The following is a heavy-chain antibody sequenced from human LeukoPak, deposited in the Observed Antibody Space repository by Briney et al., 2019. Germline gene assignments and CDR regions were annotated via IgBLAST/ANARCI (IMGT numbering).Heavy chain of an antibody. Sequence: GGSLRLSCAASGFTFSSYSMNWVRQAPGKAMEWVSSITSSGTHIFYADSVRGRFTISRDNAKNSLYLQMDSLGPDDTAVYYCARDPYSGNYGNDYYYYMNVWGKGTTVTISS. J-gene: IGHJ6*03. CDR2: ITSSGTHI. V-gene: IGHV3-21*01. D-gene: IGHD1-26*01. CDR3: ARDPYSGNYGNDYYYYMNV. CDR1: GFTFSSYS.